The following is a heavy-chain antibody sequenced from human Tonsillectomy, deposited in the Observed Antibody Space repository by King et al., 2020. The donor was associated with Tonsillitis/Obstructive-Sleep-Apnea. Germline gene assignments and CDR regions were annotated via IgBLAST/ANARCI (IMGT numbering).Heavy chain of an antibody. CDR1: GVSITDYF. V-gene: IGHV4-59*01. CDR2: IYYSGST. D-gene: IGHD3-10*01. J-gene: IGHJ4*02. CDR3: ARVPYSMVRGVTYYFDF. Sequence: QLQESGPGLVKRSETLSLTCTVSGVSITDYFWTWIRQPPGKGLEWIGIIYYSGSTNYNPSLQSRVTMSVDTSENQLSLDLTSVTPADTAVYYCARVPYSMVRGVTYYFDFWGQGTLVTVSS.